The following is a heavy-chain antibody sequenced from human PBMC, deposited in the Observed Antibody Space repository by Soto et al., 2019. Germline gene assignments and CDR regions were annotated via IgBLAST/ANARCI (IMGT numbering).Heavy chain of an antibody. D-gene: IGHD2-15*01. V-gene: IGHV1-69*06. CDR3: AELSGGPLGYYYGMDV. CDR2: IIPIFGTA. CDR1: GGTFSSYA. J-gene: IGHJ6*02. Sequence: SVKVSCKASGGTFSSYAISWLRQSAGQGLEWMGGIIPIFGTANYAQKFQGRVTITADKSTSTAYMELSSLRSEDTAVYYCAELSGGPLGYYYGMDVWGQGTTVTVSS.